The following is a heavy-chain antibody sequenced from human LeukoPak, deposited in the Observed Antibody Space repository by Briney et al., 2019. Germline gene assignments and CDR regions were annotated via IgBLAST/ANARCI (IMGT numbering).Heavy chain of an antibody. J-gene: IGHJ4*02. V-gene: IGHV3-9*01. D-gene: IGHD3-10*01. CDR1: GFTFDDYA. Sequence: GGSLRLSCAASGFTFDDYAMHWVRQAPGKGLEWVSGISWNSGSIGYADSVKGRFTISRDNAKNSLYLQMNSLRAEDTASYYCAKDMGFGTMVRGQIDYWGQGTLVTVSS. CDR3: AKDMGFGTMVRGQIDY. CDR2: ISWNSGSI.